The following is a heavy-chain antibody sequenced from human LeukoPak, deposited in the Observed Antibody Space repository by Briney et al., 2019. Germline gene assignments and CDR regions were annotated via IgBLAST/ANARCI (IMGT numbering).Heavy chain of an antibody. D-gene: IGHD2/OR15-2a*01. CDR2: ISGDGGST. CDR1: GFTFDDYA. V-gene: IGHV3-43*02. Sequence: GGSLRLSCAASGFTFDDYAMHWVRQAPGKGLEWVCLISGDGGSTYYADSVKGRFTISRDNNKNSLYLQMNSLGPEDTALYYCATSDFAAHFDYWGQGTLVTVSS. J-gene: IGHJ4*02. CDR3: ATSDFAAHFDY.